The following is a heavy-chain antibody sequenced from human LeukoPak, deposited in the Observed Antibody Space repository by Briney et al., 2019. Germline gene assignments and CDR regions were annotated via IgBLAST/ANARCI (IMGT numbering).Heavy chain of an antibody. V-gene: IGHV3-33*06. CDR2: IWYDGSNK. Sequence: GGSLRLSCAASGFTFSSYGMPWVRQAPGKGLEWVAVIWYDGSNKYYADSVKGRFTISRDNSKNTLYLQMNSLRAEDTAVYYCAKGDYRGSYYYYMDVWGKGTTVTVSS. CDR1: GFTFSSYG. D-gene: IGHD4-11*01. J-gene: IGHJ6*03. CDR3: AKGDYRGSYYYYMDV.